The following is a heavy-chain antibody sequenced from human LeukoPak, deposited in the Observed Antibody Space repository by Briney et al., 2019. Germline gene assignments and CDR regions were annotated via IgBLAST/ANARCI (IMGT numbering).Heavy chain of an antibody. Sequence: GGSLRLSCAASGFTFSSYAMSWVRQAPGKGLEWVSGISGSGGSTYYADSVKGRFTISRDNSKNTLYLQMNSLRADDTAVYYCARGAPRGVWNFYFDYWGQGTLVTVSS. J-gene: IGHJ4*02. CDR2: ISGSGGST. D-gene: IGHD1-7*01. CDR1: GFTFSSYA. CDR3: ARGAPRGVWNFYFDY. V-gene: IGHV3-23*01.